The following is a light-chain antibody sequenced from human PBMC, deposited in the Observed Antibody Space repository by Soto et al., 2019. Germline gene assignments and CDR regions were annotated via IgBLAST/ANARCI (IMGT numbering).Light chain of an antibody. Sequence: EIAMTQSPATLSVSLGERATLSCRASQYISNNLAWYQQRPGQAPSLLIYGASTRATGVPARLSGSGSGTDFLLSISGLQSEDSAVYYCQQYNHWSSITFGQGTRLEIK. CDR1: QYISNN. V-gene: IGKV3-15*01. CDR3: QQYNHWSSIT. CDR2: GAS. J-gene: IGKJ5*01.